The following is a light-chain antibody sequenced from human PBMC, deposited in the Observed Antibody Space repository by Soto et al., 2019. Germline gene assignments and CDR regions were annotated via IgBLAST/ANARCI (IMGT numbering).Light chain of an antibody. Sequence: NFMLTQPHSVSESPGKTVTISCTRSSGSIASNYVQWYQQRPGSSPTTVIYDDNQRPSGVPDRFSGSIDSSSNSASLTISGLTTEDEADYYCQSYDSSNPVVFGGGTKVTVL. J-gene: IGLJ2*01. V-gene: IGLV6-57*01. CDR2: DDN. CDR1: SGSIASNY. CDR3: QSYDSSNPVV.